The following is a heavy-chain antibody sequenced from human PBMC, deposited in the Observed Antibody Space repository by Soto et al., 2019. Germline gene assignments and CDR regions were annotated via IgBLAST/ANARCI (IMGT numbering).Heavy chain of an antibody. D-gene: IGHD1-26*01. V-gene: IGHV4-34*01. Sequence: SETLSLTCAVYGGSFSGYYWSWIRQPPGKGLEWIGEINHSGSTNYNPSLKSRVTISVDTSKNQFSLKLSSATAADTAVYYCARGREVPYFDYWGQGTLVTVSS. CDR1: GGSFSGYY. CDR2: INHSGST. CDR3: ARGREVPYFDY. J-gene: IGHJ4*02.